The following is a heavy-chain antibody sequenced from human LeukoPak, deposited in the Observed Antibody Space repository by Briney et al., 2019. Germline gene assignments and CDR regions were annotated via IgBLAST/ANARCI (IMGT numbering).Heavy chain of an antibody. V-gene: IGHV1-2*02. D-gene: IGHD6-13*01. CDR3: ARDSYSSSWYEMDYFDY. CDR1: GYTFTGYY. Sequence: GASVKVSCKASGYTFTGYYMHWVRQAPGQGLEWMGWINPNSGGTNYAQKLQGRVTMTTDTSTSTAYMELRSLRSDDTAVYYCARDSYSSSWYEMDYFDYWGQGTLVTVSS. J-gene: IGHJ4*02. CDR2: INPNSGGT.